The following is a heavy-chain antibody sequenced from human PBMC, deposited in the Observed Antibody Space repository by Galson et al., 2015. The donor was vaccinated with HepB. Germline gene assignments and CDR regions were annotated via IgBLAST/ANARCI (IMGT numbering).Heavy chain of an antibody. J-gene: IGHJ3*02. CDR3: AREDSRSDAFDI. CDR1: GFTFSSYT. V-gene: IGHV3-64*01. D-gene: IGHD6-13*01. Sequence: SLRLSCAASGFTFSSYTMHWVRQAPGKGLEYVSSISSHGGSTYYANSVKGRFTISRDNSKNMLCLQMGSLRAEDMAVYYCAREDSRSDAFDIWGQGTMVTVSS. CDR2: ISSHGGST.